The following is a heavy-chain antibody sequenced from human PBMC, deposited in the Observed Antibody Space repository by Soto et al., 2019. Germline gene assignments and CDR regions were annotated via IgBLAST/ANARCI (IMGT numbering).Heavy chain of an antibody. Sequence: SETLSLTCAFYGGSFSGYYWSWIRQPPGKGLEWIGEINHSGSTNYNPSLKSRVTISVDTSKNQFSLKLSSVTAADTAVYYCASYTMVRGVFFYWGQGTLVTVSS. J-gene: IGHJ4*02. CDR2: INHSGST. CDR1: GGSFSGYY. D-gene: IGHD3-10*01. V-gene: IGHV4-34*01. CDR3: ASYTMVRGVFFY.